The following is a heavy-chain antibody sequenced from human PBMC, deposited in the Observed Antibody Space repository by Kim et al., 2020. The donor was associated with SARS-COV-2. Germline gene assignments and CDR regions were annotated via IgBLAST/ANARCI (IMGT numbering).Heavy chain of an antibody. V-gene: IGHV7-4-1*02. D-gene: IGHD3-9*01. CDR3: ARVLTGYTRWFDP. J-gene: IGHJ5*02. Sequence: AQGFTVRFVFSLDTSVSTAYLQISSLKAEDTAVYYCARVLTGYTRWFDPWGQGTLVTVSS.